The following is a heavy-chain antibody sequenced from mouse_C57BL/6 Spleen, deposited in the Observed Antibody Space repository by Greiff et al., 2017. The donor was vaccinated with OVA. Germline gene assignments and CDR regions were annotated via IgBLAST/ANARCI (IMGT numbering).Heavy chain of an antibody. CDR1: GFTFSSYG. D-gene: IGHD1-1*02. Sequence: EVQVVESGGDLVKPGGSLKLSCAASGFTFSSYGMSWVRQTPDKRLEWVATISSGGSYTYYPDSVKGRFTISRDNAKNTLYLQMSRLKSVDTAMCYYAREGWFPWGQGTSVTVSS. CDR2: ISSGGSYT. J-gene: IGHJ4*01. CDR3: AREGWFP. V-gene: IGHV5-6*01.